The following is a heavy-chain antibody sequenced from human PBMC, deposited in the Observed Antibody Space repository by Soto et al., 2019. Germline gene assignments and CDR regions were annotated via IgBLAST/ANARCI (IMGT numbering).Heavy chain of an antibody. CDR1: GASISSSHW. J-gene: IGHJ2*01. D-gene: IGHD4-4*01. CDR2: IYHSGST. Sequence: QVQLQESGPGLVKPSGTLSLTCAVSGASISSSHWWSWVRQPPGKRLEWIGEIYHSGSTYYNASLKSRVAISLDKSKNHFSLKLRSVTAADTAVYYCVRKDYSDWFFALWGRGTLVTVSS. V-gene: IGHV4-4*02. CDR3: VRKDYSDWFFAL.